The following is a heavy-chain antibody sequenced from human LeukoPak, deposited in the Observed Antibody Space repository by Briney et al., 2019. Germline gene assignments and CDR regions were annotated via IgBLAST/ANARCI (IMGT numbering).Heavy chain of an antibody. V-gene: IGHV3-23*01. D-gene: IGHD5-24*01. CDR2: ISGTDGTK. CDR1: GFTFSNYA. CDR3: AKDRGFTLRDGGMFDS. Sequence: SGGSLRLSCAASGFTFSNYAMNWVRQVPGKGLEWVSGISGTDGTKYDAESVRGRFTVSRDNSKNTLYLQMSSLRADDTAIYYCAKDRGFTLRDGGMFDSWGQGTLVTVSS. J-gene: IGHJ4*02.